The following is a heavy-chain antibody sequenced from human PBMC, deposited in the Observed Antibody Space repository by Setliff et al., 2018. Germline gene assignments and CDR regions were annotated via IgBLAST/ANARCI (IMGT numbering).Heavy chain of an antibody. Sequence: SETLSLTCTVSGGSISPYFWSWIRQSPGKGLEWIGYIYHNGNTNFNPSLKTRVTMSVDTSKNQFAQNLRSVTAADSAVYYCARDRTAYSYGLDVWGQGTTVTVSS. CDR3: ARDRTAYSYGLDV. D-gene: IGHD5-18*01. CDR1: GGSISPYF. J-gene: IGHJ6*02. V-gene: IGHV4-59*01. CDR2: IYHNGNT.